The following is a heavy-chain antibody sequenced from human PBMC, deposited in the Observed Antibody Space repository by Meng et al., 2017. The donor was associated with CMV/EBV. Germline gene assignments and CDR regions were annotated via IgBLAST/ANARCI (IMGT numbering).Heavy chain of an antibody. V-gene: IGHV1-18*01. J-gene: IGHJ6*02. Sequence: ASVKVSCKASGYTFSTYGISWVRQAPGQGLEWMGWISGYNANTAYAQSFQGRVTMSTDTSTSTVYMDLRSLRSNDTAVYYCARASGPAAKYGMDVWGQGTTVTVLL. CDR1: GYTFSTYG. CDR3: ARASGPAAKYGMDV. CDR2: ISGYNANT.